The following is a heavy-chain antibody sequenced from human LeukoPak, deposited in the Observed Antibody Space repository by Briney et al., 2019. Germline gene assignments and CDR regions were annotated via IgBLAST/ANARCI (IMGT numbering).Heavy chain of an antibody. CDR1: GFTFSSYA. CDR3: ATSTVAKYDY. D-gene: IGHD4-11*01. V-gene: IGHV3-30*07. CDR2: ISYDGSNK. Sequence: GRSLRLSCAASGFTFSSYAMHWVRQAPGKGLEWVAVISYDGSNKYYADSVKGRFTISRDNSKNTLYLQMNSLRAEDTALYYCATSTVAKYDYWGQGTLVAVSS. J-gene: IGHJ4*02.